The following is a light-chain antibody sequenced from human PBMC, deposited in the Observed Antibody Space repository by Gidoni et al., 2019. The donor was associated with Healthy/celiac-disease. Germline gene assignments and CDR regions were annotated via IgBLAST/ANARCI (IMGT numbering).Light chain of an antibody. Sequence: EIVMTQSPATLSVSPGERATLSCRASQSVSSNLAWYQQQPGQAPRLLIYGASTRATGIPARFSGSGPGTEFTLTISSLQSEDFAVYYCQQYNNWPLWTFXXXTKVEIK. J-gene: IGKJ1*01. CDR1: QSVSSN. CDR3: QQYNNWPLWT. CDR2: GAS. V-gene: IGKV3-15*01.